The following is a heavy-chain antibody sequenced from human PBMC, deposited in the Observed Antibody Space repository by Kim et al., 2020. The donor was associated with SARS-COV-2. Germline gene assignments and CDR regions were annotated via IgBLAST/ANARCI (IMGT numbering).Heavy chain of an antibody. CDR2: IYYSGST. Sequence: SETLSLTCTVSGGSISSYYWSWIRQPPGKGLEWIGYIYYSGSTNYNPSLKSRVTISVDTSKNQFSLKLSSVTAADTAVYYCARVPVAHKYYYYGMDVWGQGTTVTVS. J-gene: IGHJ6*02. D-gene: IGHD6-19*01. CDR3: ARVPVAHKYYYYGMDV. CDR1: GGSISSYY. V-gene: IGHV4-59*13.